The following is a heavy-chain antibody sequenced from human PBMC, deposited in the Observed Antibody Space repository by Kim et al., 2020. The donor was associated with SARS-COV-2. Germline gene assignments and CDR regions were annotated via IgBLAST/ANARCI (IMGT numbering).Heavy chain of an antibody. Sequence: GGSLRLSCAASGFTFSSYAMHWVRQAPGKGLAWVAVISYDGSNKYYADSVKGRFTISRDNSKNTLYLQMNSLRAEDTAVYYCAREGAELLWFGESPASDACDIWGQGTMVTVSS. J-gene: IGHJ3*02. CDR2: ISYDGSNK. CDR1: GFTFSSYA. D-gene: IGHD3-10*01. V-gene: IGHV3-30*04. CDR3: AREGAELLWFGESPASDACDI.